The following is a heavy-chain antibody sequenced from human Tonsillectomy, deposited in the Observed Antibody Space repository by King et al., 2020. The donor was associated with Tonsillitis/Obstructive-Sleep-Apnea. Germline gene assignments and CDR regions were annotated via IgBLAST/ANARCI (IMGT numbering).Heavy chain of an antibody. V-gene: IGHV3-23*04. D-gene: IGHD1-20*01. CDR2: ISGSGGST. CDR1: GLTFSSYA. Sequence: VQLVESGGGLVQPGGSLRLSCAASGLTFSSYAMSWVSQDPGKGLEWDSAISGSGGSTYYAESVKGRFTISRDNSKNTLYLQMNSLRAKDTAVYYCAKEILTGDVVMDCFDFWGQGTLVTVSS. J-gene: IGHJ4*02. CDR3: AKEILTGDVVMDCFDF.